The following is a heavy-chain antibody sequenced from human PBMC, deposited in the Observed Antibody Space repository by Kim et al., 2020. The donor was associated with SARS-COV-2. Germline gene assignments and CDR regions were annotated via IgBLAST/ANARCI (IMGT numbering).Heavy chain of an antibody. V-gene: IGHV1-46*01. D-gene: IGHD6-13*01. J-gene: IGHJ4*02. CDR3: ARGLAGRGGFDY. Sequence: SSAQKFQGRVTMTRDTSTSPVYMELSSLRSEDTAVYYCARGLAGRGGFDYWGQGTLVTVSS.